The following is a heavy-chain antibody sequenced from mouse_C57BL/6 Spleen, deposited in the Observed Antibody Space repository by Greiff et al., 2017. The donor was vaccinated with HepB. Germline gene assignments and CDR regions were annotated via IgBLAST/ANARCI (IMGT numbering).Heavy chain of an antibody. V-gene: IGHV2-6-1*01. CDR2: IWSDGST. Sequence: QVQLQESGPGLVAPSQSLSITCTVSGFSLTSYGVHWVRQPPGKGLEWLVVIWSDGSTTYNSALKSRLSISKDNSKSQVFLKMNSLQTDDTAMYYCARHGDYDGTDAMDYWGQGTSVTVSS. CDR3: ARHGDYDGTDAMDY. D-gene: IGHD2-4*01. CDR1: GFSLTSYG. J-gene: IGHJ4*01.